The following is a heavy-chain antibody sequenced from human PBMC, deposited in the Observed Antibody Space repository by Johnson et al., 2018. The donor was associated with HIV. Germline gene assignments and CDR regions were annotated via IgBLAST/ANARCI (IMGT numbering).Heavy chain of an antibody. CDR1: VFTFSSYA. V-gene: IGHV3-23*04. D-gene: IGHD1-26*01. CDR2: ISGSGGST. J-gene: IGHJ3*02. CDR3: AKDPRAVGASRGDAFDI. Sequence: VQLVESGGGLVQPGGSPRLSCAASVFTFSSYAMSWVRQAPGKGLEWVSAISGSGGSTYYADSVKGRFTISRDNSKNTLYLQMNSLRAEDTAVYYCAKDPRAVGASRGDAFDIWGQGTMVTVSS.